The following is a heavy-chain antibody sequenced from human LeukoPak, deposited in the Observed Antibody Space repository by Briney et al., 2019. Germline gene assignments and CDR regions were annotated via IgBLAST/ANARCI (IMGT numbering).Heavy chain of an antibody. CDR2: ISSGGSTI. D-gene: IGHD3-10*02. Sequence: GGSLRLSCAASGFTFSSYEMNWVRQAPGKGLEWGSYISSGGSTIYYADSVKGRFTISRDNAKNSLYLQMNSLRAEDTAVYYCAELGITMIGGVWGKGTTVTISS. V-gene: IGHV3-48*03. CDR1: GFTFSSYE. CDR3: AELGITMIGGV. J-gene: IGHJ6*04.